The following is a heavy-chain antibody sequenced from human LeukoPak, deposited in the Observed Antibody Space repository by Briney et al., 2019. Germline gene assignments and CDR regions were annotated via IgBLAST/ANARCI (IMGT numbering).Heavy chain of an antibody. J-gene: IGHJ4*02. D-gene: IGHD3-22*01. Sequence: GGSLRLSCAASGFTFNTYSMNWVRQAPGKGLEWVSTISSTSNYIYYTDSVKGRFTISRDNAENTLYLQMNSLRVEDTAVYYCVRSAFHAGSGNYYDYWGQGTLVTVSS. V-gene: IGHV3-21*01. CDR2: ISSTSNYI. CDR1: GFTFNTYS. CDR3: VRSAFHAGSGNYYDY.